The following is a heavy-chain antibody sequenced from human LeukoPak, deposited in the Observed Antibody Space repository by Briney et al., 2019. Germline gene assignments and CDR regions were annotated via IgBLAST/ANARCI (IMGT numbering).Heavy chain of an antibody. CDR3: ARDFPTYYDSSGYYYPPWGHDY. CDR1: GGSISSYY. Sequence: SETLSLTCTVSGGSISSYYWSWIRQPPGKGLEWIGYIYYSGSTNYNPSLKSRVTISVDTSKNQFSLKLSSVTAADTAVYYCARDFPTYYDSSGYYYPPWGHDYWGQGTLVTVSS. J-gene: IGHJ4*02. V-gene: IGHV4-59*01. CDR2: IYYSGST. D-gene: IGHD3-22*01.